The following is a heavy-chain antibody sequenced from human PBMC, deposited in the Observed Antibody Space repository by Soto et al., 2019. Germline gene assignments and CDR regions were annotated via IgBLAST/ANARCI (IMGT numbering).Heavy chain of an antibody. CDR3: ASHREPGEHYYYYGMDV. V-gene: IGHV1-69*01. CDR1: GGTFSSYA. Sequence: QVHLVQSGAEVKKPGSSVKVFCKASGGTFSSYAISWVRQAAGQGLEWMGGIIPIFGTANYAQKFQGRVTITADESTSTAYMELSSLRSEDTAVYYCASHREPGEHYYYYGMDVWGQGTTVTVTS. CDR2: IIPIFGTA. J-gene: IGHJ6*02. D-gene: IGHD3-16*01.